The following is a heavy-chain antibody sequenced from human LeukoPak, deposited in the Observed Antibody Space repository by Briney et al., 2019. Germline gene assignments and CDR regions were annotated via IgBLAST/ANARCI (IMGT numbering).Heavy chain of an antibody. D-gene: IGHD6-13*01. CDR2: INHSGST. Sequence: SETLSLTCAVYGGSFSGYYWSWIRQPPGKGLEWIGEINHSGSTNYNPSLKSRVTVSVDTSKNQFSLKLSSVTAADTAVYYCARGGIAAAEYYWGQGTLVTVSS. CDR1: GGSFSGYY. V-gene: IGHV4-34*01. CDR3: ARGGIAAAEYY. J-gene: IGHJ4*02.